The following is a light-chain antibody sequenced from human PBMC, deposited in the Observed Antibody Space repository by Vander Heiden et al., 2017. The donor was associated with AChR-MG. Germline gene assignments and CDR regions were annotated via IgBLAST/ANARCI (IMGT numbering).Light chain of an antibody. CDR2: LGC. J-gene: IGKJ1*01. V-gene: IGKV2-28*01. CDR1: QSLLHSNGYNE. Sequence: DIVMTQSPLPLPLTPGEPASISCRSSQSLLHSNGYNELDWYLQKPGQSPQLLIYLGCNRASGVPDRFSGRGSGTDFTLKISRVEAEDVGVYYCMQALQTRSWTFGQGTKVEIK. CDR3: MQALQTRSWT.